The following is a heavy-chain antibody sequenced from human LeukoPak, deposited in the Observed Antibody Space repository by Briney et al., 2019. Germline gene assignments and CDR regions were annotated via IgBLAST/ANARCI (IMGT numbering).Heavy chain of an antibody. D-gene: IGHD2-2*01. J-gene: IGHJ4*02. CDR3: ARANFLYCSSTSCLFDY. V-gene: IGHV1-2*04. CDR1: GYTFTDYY. CDR2: INPNSGGT. Sequence: GASVKVSRKASGYTFTDYYMHWVRLAPGQGLEWMGWINPNSGGTNYVQKFQGWVTMTRDTSINTAYMELSRLTSDDTAVYYCARANFLYCSSTSCLFDYWGQGTLVTVSS.